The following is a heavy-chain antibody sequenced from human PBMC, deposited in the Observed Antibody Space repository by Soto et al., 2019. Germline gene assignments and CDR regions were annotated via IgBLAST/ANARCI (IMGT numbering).Heavy chain of an antibody. J-gene: IGHJ4*02. Sequence: PGESLKISCKGSQYKFSSYWIAWVRQMPEKGLEWMGIVYPGDSETRYSPSFQGQVTMSVDKSNSTAYLQWSSLKASDTAMYYCARLSWSSSGLYYRNFDSWGQGTPVTVSS. CDR1: QYKFSSYW. V-gene: IGHV5-51*01. CDR3: ARLSWSSSGLYYRNFDS. CDR2: VYPGDSET. D-gene: IGHD3-22*01.